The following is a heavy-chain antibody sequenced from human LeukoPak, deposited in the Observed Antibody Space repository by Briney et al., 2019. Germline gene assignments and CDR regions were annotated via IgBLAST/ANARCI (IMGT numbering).Heavy chain of an antibody. V-gene: IGHV3-7*01. CDR2: IKEDGTEK. CDR3: TTWGPWSHFDY. D-gene: IGHD3-3*01. CDR1: EFAFSNYW. J-gene: IGHJ4*02. Sequence: GSLRLSCAASEFAFSNYWMSWVRQAPGKGLEWVANIKEDGTEKNYAGSVKGRFTISRDNAKNSLYLQMNSLRAEDTAVYYCTTWGPWSHFDYWGQGTLVTVSS.